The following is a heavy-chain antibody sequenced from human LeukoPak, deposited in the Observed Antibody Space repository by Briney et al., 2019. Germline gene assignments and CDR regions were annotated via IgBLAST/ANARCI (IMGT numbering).Heavy chain of an antibody. CDR2: IYPGDSDT. Sequence: GESLKISCQGSGYRFIDYWIGWVRQMPGKGLEWMGIIYPGDSDTRYSPSFQGQVTISVDKSVSTAYLQWSSLKASDTAMYYCARRLRDGYNFGRNYYFDYWGQGTLVTVSS. D-gene: IGHD5-24*01. V-gene: IGHV5-51*01. J-gene: IGHJ4*02. CDR3: ARRLRDGYNFGRNYYFDY. CDR1: GYRFIDYW.